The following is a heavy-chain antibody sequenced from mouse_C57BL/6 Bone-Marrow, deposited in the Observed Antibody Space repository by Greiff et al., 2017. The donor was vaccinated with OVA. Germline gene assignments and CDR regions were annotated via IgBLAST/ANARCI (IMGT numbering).Heavy chain of an antibody. V-gene: IGHV3-6*01. Sequence: VQLKESGPGLVKPSQSLSLTCSVTGYSITSGYYWNWIRQFPGNKLEWMGYISYDGSNNYNPSLKNRISITRDTSKNQFFLKLNSVTTEDTATYYCARAYDGYFAYWGQGTLVTVSA. CDR1: GYSITSGYY. J-gene: IGHJ3*01. CDR2: ISYDGSN. CDR3: ARAYDGYFAY. D-gene: IGHD2-3*01.